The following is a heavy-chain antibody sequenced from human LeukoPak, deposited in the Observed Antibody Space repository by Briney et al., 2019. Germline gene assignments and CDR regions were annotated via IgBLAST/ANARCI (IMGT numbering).Heavy chain of an antibody. V-gene: IGHV4-59*08. CDR3: ARGDYAWWYFDL. D-gene: IGHD4-17*01. CDR2: IYYSGST. J-gene: IGHJ2*01. Sequence: SETLSLTCTVSGGSISSYYWSWIRQPPGKGLEWIGYIYYSGSTNYNPSLKSRVTISVDTPKNQFSLKLSSVTAADTAVYYCARGDYAWWYFDLWGRGTLVTVSS. CDR1: GGSISSYY.